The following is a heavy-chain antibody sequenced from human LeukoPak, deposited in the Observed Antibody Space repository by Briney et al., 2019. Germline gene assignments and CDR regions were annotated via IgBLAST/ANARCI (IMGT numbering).Heavy chain of an antibody. CDR3: AKVLLRYFDWLCPFDY. J-gene: IGHJ4*02. V-gene: IGHV3-23*01. D-gene: IGHD3-9*01. CDR2: IRDSGGST. Sequence: SGGSLRLSCAASGFTFSNYAMSWVRQAPGKGLEWVSAIRDSGGSTYYADSVKGRFTISRDNSKNTLYLQMNSLRAEDTAVYYCAKVLLRYFDWLCPFDYWGQGTLVTVSS. CDR1: GFTFSNYA.